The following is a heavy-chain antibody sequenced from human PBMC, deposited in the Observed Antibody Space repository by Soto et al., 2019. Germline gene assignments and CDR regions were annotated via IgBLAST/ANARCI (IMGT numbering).Heavy chain of an antibody. CDR1: GLSLTTPGAG. V-gene: IGHV2-5*01. J-gene: IGHJ5*02. Sequence: PTLVNPTQTLTLTCTLSGLSLTTPGAGLGWIRQPPGKALEWLALIYWNDDKRYSPSLKSRLTITKDTSKNQVVLIMTNMDSVDTATYYCAHRGYGDYPRDNWFDPWGQGVPVTVSS. CDR3: AHRGYGDYPRDNWFDP. CDR2: IYWNDDK. D-gene: IGHD4-17*01.